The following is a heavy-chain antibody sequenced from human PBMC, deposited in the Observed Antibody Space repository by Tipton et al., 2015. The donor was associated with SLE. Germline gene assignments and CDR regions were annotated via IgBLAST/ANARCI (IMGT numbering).Heavy chain of an antibody. D-gene: IGHD6-19*01. J-gene: IGHJ4*02. CDR2: IYYSGST. CDR1: GGSISSTSYY. V-gene: IGHV4-39*07. Sequence: TLSLTCTVSGGSISSTSYYWGWIRQPPGKGLEWIGNIYYSGSTYYNPSLKSRITMSVDRSKNQFSLRLTSVTAADTAVYYCATELFRGYTSGWGPDYWGQGTLVTVSS. CDR3: ATELFRGYTSGWGPDY.